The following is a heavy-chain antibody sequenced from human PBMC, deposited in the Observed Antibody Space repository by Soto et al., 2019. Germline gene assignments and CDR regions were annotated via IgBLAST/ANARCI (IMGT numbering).Heavy chain of an antibody. D-gene: IGHD6-19*01. CDR3: AKGGRQWLVTSDFNY. CDR1: GYTFNKYA. V-gene: IGHV1-3*01. J-gene: IGHJ4*02. CDR2: INAGNGNT. Sequence: ASVKVSCKASGYTFNKYAMQCVRQAPGQRLEWMGWINAGNGNTKYSQKFQGRVTITRDTSASTAYMEMTSLRAEDTAVYYCAKGGRQWLVTSDFNYWGQGALVTVSS.